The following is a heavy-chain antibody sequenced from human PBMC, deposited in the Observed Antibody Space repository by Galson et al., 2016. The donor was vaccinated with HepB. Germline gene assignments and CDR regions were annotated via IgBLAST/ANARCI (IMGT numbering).Heavy chain of an antibody. V-gene: IGHV1-69*06. CDR3: TREEMYYGSGSYYNPGGY. J-gene: IGHJ4*02. Sequence: SVKVSCKASGGTFSSSATSWVRQAPGQGLEWMGGIIPIFGTSNYAQKFQGRVTITADKSTSTAYMELSSLRSEDTALYYCTREEMYYGSGSYYNPGGYWGQGTLGTVSS. D-gene: IGHD3-10*01. CDR2: IIPIFGTS. CDR1: GGTFSSSA.